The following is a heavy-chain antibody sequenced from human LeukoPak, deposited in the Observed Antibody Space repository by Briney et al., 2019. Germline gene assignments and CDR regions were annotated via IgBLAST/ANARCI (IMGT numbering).Heavy chain of an antibody. J-gene: IGHJ3*02. V-gene: IGHV4-59*01. Sequence: SETLSLTCVVPGGSISSYYWCCSWEPLRRRLGWIGYIYFSGGTHYTPSLKSRVTISVDKSKNQFSLKLSSVTAEDTAVYYCASIPKLPRIITFGGVIVNHDAFDIWGQGTMVTVSS. CDR2: IYFSGGT. CDR3: ASIPKLPRIITFGGVIVNHDAFDI. CDR1: GGSISSYY. D-gene: IGHD3-16*02.